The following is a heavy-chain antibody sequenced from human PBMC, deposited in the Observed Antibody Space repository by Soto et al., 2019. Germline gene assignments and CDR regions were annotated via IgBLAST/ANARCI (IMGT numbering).Heavy chain of an antibody. V-gene: IGHV1-58*01. CDR1: GFTFTSSA. J-gene: IGHJ4*02. Sequence: QMQLEQSGPEVKKPGTSVKVSCKASGFTFTSSAFQCVRQARGQRLEWIGWIAVGSGYTNYAQRFQDRVTLTRDMSTATTYMELSRLTSEDTAMYYCAADATAWQQMVPSDYWGQGPMVTVSS. CDR2: IAVGSGYT. D-gene: IGHD2-8*01. CDR3: AADATAWQQMVPSDY.